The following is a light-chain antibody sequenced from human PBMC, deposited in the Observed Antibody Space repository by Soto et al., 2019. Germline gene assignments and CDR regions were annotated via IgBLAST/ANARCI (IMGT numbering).Light chain of an antibody. V-gene: IGKV3-20*01. CDR3: QQYGSSPRT. CDR2: GAS. J-gene: IGKJ1*01. Sequence: IVVTEAPGTLALSTGEGANLSCRASQSVSNSYLAWYQQKPGQAPRLLIYGASSRATGIPDRFSASGSGTDFTLTISRLEPEDFAVYYCQQYGSSPRTFGQGTKVDI. CDR1: QSVSNSY.